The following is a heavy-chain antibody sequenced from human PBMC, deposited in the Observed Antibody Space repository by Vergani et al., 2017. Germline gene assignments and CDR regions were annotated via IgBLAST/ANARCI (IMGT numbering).Heavy chain of an antibody. D-gene: IGHD2-2*01. CDR2: IKQDGSEK. Sequence: EVQLLESGGDLVQPGGSLRLSCAASGFMFSNYWMNWVRQAPGKGLEWVANIKQDGSEKYYVDSVRGRFTISRDNAKNSLYLQMNSLRAEDTAVYYCASSKDPGTFDYWGQGTLVTVSS. J-gene: IGHJ4*02. CDR3: ASSKDPGTFDY. V-gene: IGHV3-7*01. CDR1: GFMFSNYW.